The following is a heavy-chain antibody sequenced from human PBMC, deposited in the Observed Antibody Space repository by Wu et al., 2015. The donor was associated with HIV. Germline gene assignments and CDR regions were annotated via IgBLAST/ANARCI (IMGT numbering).Heavy chain of an antibody. D-gene: IGHD6-19*01. Sequence: QAQLLHSGAEVKKPGASVRISCKASGYTFTKYYVHWVRQAPGQGFEWMGIINPSGGSTTYAQRFSDRVTMTSDSSTSTVYMEMDNLRFEDTAVYYCAREESGWVNNWFDPGAREPWSPSPQ. CDR3: AREESGWVNNWFDP. J-gene: IGHJ5*02. CDR2: INPSGGST. V-gene: IGHV1-46*01. CDR1: GYTFTKYY.